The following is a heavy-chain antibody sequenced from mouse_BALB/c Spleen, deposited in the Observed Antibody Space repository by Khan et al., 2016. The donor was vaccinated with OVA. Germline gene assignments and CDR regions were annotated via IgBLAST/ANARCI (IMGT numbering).Heavy chain of an antibody. CDR3: ARDYGSLYWFFDV. CDR2: IYYSGTV. Sequence: EVQLQESGPGLVKPSQTVSLTCTVTGISITSGNYRWSWIRPFPGNKLEWIGNIYYSGTVTYNPSLTSRTTITSDTSKNQFFLEMNSLTAEDTATYYCARDYGSLYWFFDVWGAGTTVTVSS. V-gene: IGHV3-5*02. CDR1: GISITSGNYR. D-gene: IGHD1-1*01. J-gene: IGHJ1*01.